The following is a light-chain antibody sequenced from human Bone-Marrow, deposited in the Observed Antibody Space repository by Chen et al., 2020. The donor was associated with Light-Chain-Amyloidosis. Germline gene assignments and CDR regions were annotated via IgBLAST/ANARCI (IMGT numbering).Light chain of an antibody. J-gene: IGKJ4*01. Sequence: EVVLTQSPATLSLSPGERATLSCRASQTISTHLVWYQQKPGQVPMLLIYDASTRATGIPARFSGIGSGTDFTLSISSLEAEDFAVYYCQHRGGWPPLSFGGGTKIEIK. CDR3: QHRGGWPPLS. CDR2: DAS. CDR1: QTISTH. V-gene: IGKV3-11*01.